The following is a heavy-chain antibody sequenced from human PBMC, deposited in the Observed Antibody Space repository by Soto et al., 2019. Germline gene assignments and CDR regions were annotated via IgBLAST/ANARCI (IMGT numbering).Heavy chain of an antibody. CDR3: ARDHSEAYYYYYGMDV. CDR2: IKQDGSEK. Sequence: SGGSLRLSCAASGFTFSSYWMSWVRQAPGKGLEWVANIKQDGSEKYYVDSVRGRFTISRDNAKNSLYLQMNSLRAEDTAVYYCARDHSEAYYYYYGMDVWGQGTTVTVSS. V-gene: IGHV3-7*03. CDR1: GFTFSSYW. J-gene: IGHJ6*02.